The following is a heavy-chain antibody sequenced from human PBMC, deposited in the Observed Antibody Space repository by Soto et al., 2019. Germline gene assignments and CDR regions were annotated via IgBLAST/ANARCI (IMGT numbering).Heavy chain of an antibody. CDR3: ARSSYEKRGLDC. V-gene: IGHV4-4*02. CDR2: TSPERFT. Sequence: QVQLQESGPGLVKPSGTLSPTCAVSGGSISGADWWSWVRRRPGKGLEWIGETSPERFTNNNASFESRVSISVDKPANQFSLKLNSVTAADTAVYYCARSSYEKRGLDCWGQGTLVTISS. CDR1: GGSISGADW. J-gene: IGHJ4*02. D-gene: IGHD3-3*01.